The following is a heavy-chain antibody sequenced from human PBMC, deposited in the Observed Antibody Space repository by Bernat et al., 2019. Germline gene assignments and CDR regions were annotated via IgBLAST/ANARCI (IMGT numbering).Heavy chain of an antibody. V-gene: IGHV3-30-3*01. D-gene: IGHD1-26*01. Sequence: QVQLVESGGGVVQPGRSLRLSCEVSGFTFSSYAMHWVRQAPGKGLEWVAVISYDGSNKYYADSVKGRFTISRDNSKNTLYLQMNSLRAEDTAVYYCAKDGGWELLSPFDYWGQGTLVTVSS. CDR1: GFTFSSYA. J-gene: IGHJ4*02. CDR2: ISYDGSNK. CDR3: AKDGGWELLSPFDY.